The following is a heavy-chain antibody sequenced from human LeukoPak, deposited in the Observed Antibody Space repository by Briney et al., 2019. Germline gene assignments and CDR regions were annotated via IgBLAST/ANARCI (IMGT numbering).Heavy chain of an antibody. Sequence: SWEPLSHTRAVYGGSFRGYLWSGLGQPPGKGLEGIGEINHSGSTNYNPSLKSRVTISGDTSKNQFSLKLSPVSAADTAVYYCARGGLLVSRGNSDYWGQGTLVTVPS. J-gene: IGHJ4*02. V-gene: IGHV4-34*01. CDR2: INHSGST. D-gene: IGHD3-22*01. CDR3: ARGGLLVSRGNSDY. CDR1: GGSFRGYL.